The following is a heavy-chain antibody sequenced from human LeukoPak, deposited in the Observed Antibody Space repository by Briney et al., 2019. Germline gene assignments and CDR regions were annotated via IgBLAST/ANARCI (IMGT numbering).Heavy chain of an antibody. CDR1: GGSISSSKW. D-gene: IGHD6-19*01. CDR3: AISWHSSGWYSFDP. Sequence: SETLSLTCAVSGGSISSSKWWTWVRQPPGKGLEWIGYIYYSGSTNYNPSLKSRVTISIDTSKIQFSLKLNSVTAADTAVYYCAISWHSSGWYSFDPWGQGTLVTVSS. V-gene: IGHV4-4*02. J-gene: IGHJ5*02. CDR2: IYYSGST.